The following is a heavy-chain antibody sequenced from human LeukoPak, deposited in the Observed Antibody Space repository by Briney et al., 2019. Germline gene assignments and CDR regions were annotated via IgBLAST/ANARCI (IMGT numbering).Heavy chain of an antibody. CDR2: IYFSET. V-gene: IGHV4-39*01. Sequence: PSETLSLTCTVSGGSISDTTYYWAWLRQPPGKGLEWIGSIYFSETKYNPSLKSRITVSGDTSNKQFSLKLSSVTAADTAVYYCASPSKLVISRGGYMWGQGTMVTVSA. CDR1: GGSISDTTYY. J-gene: IGHJ3*02. D-gene: IGHD3-22*01. CDR3: ASPSKLVISRGGYM.